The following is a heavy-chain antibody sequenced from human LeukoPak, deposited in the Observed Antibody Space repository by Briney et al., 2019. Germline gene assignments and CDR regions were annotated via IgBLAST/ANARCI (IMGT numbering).Heavy chain of an antibody. J-gene: IGHJ4*02. CDR2: LCISGST. Sequence: PSETLSLTCTVSGASISSYYDIGIRQTAGRGLEGIGRLCISGSTDYNPSLKSRVTISVDTAKNEYSLKLSSVTAADAAVYFCARDLSGSLYFDYWGQGGLLTVSS. CDR1: GASISSYY. D-gene: IGHD3-10*01. CDR3: ARDLSGSLYFDY. V-gene: IGHV4-4*07.